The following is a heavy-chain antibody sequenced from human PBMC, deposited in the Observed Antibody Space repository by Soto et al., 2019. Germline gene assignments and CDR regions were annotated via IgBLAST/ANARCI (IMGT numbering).Heavy chain of an antibody. Sequence: QVQLVESGGGVVQPGRSLRLSCVASGFTFSSYGMHWVRQAPGKGLEWVAVISYDGSNKYYADSVKGRFTISRDNSKNTLYLQMNSLRAEDTAVYYCAKDSGLKLERPGGYFDYWGQGTLVTVSS. CDR1: GFTFSSYG. J-gene: IGHJ4*02. CDR3: AKDSGLKLERPGGYFDY. V-gene: IGHV3-30*18. D-gene: IGHD1-1*01. CDR2: ISYDGSNK.